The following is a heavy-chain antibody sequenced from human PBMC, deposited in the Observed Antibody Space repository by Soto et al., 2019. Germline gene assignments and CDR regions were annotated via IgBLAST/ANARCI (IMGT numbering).Heavy chain of an antibody. Sequence: GPSVKVSCKVSGHKVTELSIYWMRQSPGTGLECMGGFDPKDGLPVYAQNFEGRVTMTEDASTDTAYLEVENLRSEDTAVYFCATVVGLGRYYSDAWGQGSLVTVSS. CDR1: GHKVTELS. J-gene: IGHJ5*02. CDR3: ATVVGLGRYYSDA. CDR2: FDPKDGLP. D-gene: IGHD2-15*01. V-gene: IGHV1-24*01.